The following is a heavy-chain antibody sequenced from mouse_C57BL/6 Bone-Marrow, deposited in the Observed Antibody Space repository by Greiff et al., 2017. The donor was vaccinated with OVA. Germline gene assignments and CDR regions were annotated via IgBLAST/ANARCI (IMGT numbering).Heavy chain of an antibody. CDR3: ARWDTTVPGYFDV. Sequence: VQGVESGAELARPGASVKLSCKASGYTFTSYGISWVKQRTGQGLEWIGEIYPRSGNTYYNEKFKGKATLTADKSSSTAYMELRSLTSEDSAVYFCARWDTTVPGYFDVWGTGTTVTVSS. J-gene: IGHJ1*03. V-gene: IGHV1-81*01. CDR1: GYTFTSYG. CDR2: IYPRSGNT. D-gene: IGHD1-1*01.